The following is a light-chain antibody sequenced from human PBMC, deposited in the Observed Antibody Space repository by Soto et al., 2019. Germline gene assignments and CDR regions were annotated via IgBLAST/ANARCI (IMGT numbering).Light chain of an antibody. CDR3: SSYTSSSTQV. Sequence: QSALTQPASVSGSPGQSITISCTGTSSDVGSYNYVSWYQQHPGKVPKLMIYDVSNRPSGVSDRFSGSKSGNTASLTISGLQAEDEADYYCSSYTSSSTQVFGGGTKLTVL. J-gene: IGLJ2*01. CDR2: DVS. CDR1: SSDVGSYNY. V-gene: IGLV2-14*01.